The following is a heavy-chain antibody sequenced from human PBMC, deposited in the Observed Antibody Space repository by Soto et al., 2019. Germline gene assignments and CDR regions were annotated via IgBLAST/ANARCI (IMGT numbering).Heavy chain of an antibody. CDR2: IWYDGSNK. D-gene: IGHD6-19*01. V-gene: IGHV3-33*01. J-gene: IGHJ4*02. CDR3: ARDNEYSSGWYNY. CDR1: GFTFSSYG. Sequence: QVQLVESGGGVVQPGRSPRLSCAASGFTFSSYGMHWVRQAPGKGLEWVAVIWYDGSNKYYADSVKGRFTISRDNSKNTLYLQMNSLRAEDTAVYYCARDNEYSSGWYNYWGQGTLVTVSS.